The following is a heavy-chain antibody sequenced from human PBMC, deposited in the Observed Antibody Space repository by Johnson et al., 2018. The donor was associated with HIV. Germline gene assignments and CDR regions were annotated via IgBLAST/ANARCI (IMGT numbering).Heavy chain of an antibody. D-gene: IGHD3-9*01. V-gene: IGHV3-11*04. Sequence: QVQLVESGGGLVKPGGSLRLSCAVSGFIFRDYYMSWIRQAPGKGLEWVSYISSSGKSTNYADSVKGRFTISRDNAKNSLSLQMNSLRAEDTAIYYCAREEGSDILTRGDALDFWGQGTMVTVSS. CDR3: AREEGSDILTRGDALDF. J-gene: IGHJ3*01. CDR1: GFIFRDYY. CDR2: ISSSGKST.